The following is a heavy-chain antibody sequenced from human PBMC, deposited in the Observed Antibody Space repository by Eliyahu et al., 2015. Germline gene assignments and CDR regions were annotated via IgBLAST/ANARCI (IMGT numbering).Heavy chain of an antibody. CDR3: ARDPRGNYAPLYFDY. V-gene: IGHV3-64*01. CDR2: ISSNGGST. J-gene: IGHJ4*02. CDR1: GFTFSSYA. D-gene: IGHD4-11*01. Sequence: EVQLVESGGGLVQPGGSLRLSCAASGFTFSSYAMHWVRQAPGKGLEYVSAISSNGGSTYYANSVKGRFTISRDNSKNTLYLQMGSLRAEDMAVYYCARDPRGNYAPLYFDYWGQGTLVTVSS.